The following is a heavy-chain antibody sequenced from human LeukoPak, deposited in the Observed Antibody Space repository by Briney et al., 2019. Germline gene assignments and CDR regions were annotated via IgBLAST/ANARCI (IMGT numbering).Heavy chain of an antibody. CDR3: SSGSYYPSL. J-gene: IGHJ4*02. V-gene: IGHV3-9*01. CDR1: GFTFDDYA. Sequence: GGSLRLSCAASGFTFDDYAMHWVRQAPGKGLEWVSDLSWNSGTIGYADSVKGRFTISRDNAKNSLHLQMNSLKTEDTAVYYCSSGSYYPSLWGQGTLVTVSS. D-gene: IGHD1-26*01. CDR2: LSWNSGTI.